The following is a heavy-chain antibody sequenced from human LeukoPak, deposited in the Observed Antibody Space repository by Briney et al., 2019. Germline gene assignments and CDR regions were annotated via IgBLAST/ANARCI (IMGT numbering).Heavy chain of an antibody. V-gene: IGHV3-11*04. J-gene: IGHJ3*01. Sequence: PGGSPRLSCIGSGFTFSDRSRAWIRQRPGKGLEWLSYISTSDRRVYLADSVKGRFTVSRDDARKSLFLQMNSLRPDDTAVYYCARDRAVGASASYDLWGRGTMVIVSS. CDR1: GFTFSDRS. CDR2: ISTSDRRV. D-gene: IGHD4-23*01. CDR3: ARDRAVGASASYDL.